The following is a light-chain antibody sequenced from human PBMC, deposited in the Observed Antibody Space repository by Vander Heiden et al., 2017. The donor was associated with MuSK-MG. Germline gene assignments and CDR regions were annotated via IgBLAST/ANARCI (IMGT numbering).Light chain of an antibody. CDR1: QAISNY. Sequence: DIQMTQSPSSLSASVGDRVTITCQASQAISNYLNWYQQKPGKAPKLLIYDASNLETGVPSRFSGSGYGTDFTFTISSLQPEDIATYYCQQDYTLPLTFGGGTKVEIK. CDR2: DAS. CDR3: QQDYTLPLT. J-gene: IGKJ4*01. V-gene: IGKV1-33*01.